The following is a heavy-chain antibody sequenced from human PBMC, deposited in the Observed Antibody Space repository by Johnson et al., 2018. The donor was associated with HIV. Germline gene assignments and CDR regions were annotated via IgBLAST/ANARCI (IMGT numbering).Heavy chain of an antibody. CDR2: ISGSGGST. CDR1: GFSVSNNY. Sequence: VQLVESGGGLIQPGGSLRLSCAVSGFSVSNNYMSWVRQAPGKGLEWVSAISGSGGSTYYADSVKGRFTISRDNSKNTLYLQMNSLRAEDTAVYYCARAVGAGGIWGQGTIVTVSS. D-gene: IGHD1-26*01. J-gene: IGHJ3*02. CDR3: ARAVGAGGI. V-gene: IGHV3-23*04.